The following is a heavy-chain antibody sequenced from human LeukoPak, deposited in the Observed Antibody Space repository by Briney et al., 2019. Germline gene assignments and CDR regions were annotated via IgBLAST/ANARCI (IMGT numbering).Heavy chain of an antibody. Sequence: GGSLRLSCAASGFTFDDYAMHWVRQAPGKGLEWVSLISGDGGSTYYADSVKGRFTISRDNSKNSLYLQMNSLRTEDTALYYCAKDIGGIVGAIKGPTFDYWGQGTLVTVSS. D-gene: IGHD1-26*01. J-gene: IGHJ4*02. CDR3: AKDIGGIVGAIKGPTFDY. CDR1: GFTFDDYA. V-gene: IGHV3-43*02. CDR2: ISGDGGST.